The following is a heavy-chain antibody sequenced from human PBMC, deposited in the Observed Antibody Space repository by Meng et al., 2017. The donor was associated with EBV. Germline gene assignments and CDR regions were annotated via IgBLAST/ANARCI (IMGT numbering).Heavy chain of an antibody. CDR1: GGTFISYA. CDR2: IIPIFGTA. D-gene: IGHD6-13*01. Sequence: VALVHSGDEVKKPGSSVKVSCKASGGTFISYAISWVRQAPGQGLEWMGGIIPIFGTANYAQKFQGRVTITADKSTSTAYMELSSLRSEDTAVYYCARAEIAAAGRLDYWGQGTLVTVSS. CDR3: ARAEIAAAGRLDY. V-gene: IGHV1-69*06. J-gene: IGHJ4*02.